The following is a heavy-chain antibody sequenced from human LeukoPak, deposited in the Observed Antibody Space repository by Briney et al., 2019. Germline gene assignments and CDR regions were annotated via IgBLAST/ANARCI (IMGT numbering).Heavy chain of an antibody. CDR2: YSGST. D-gene: IGHD3-3*01. CDR3: ASTPRSGNFNFDY. Sequence: SETLSLTCTVSGGSISSSSYYWAWIRQPPGKGLEYIGSYSGSTYYNPSLKSRVTISVDTSKKQFSLKLSSVTAADTAVYYCASTPRSGNFNFDYWGQGTLVTVSS. CDR1: GGSISSSSYY. J-gene: IGHJ4*02. V-gene: IGHV4-39*01.